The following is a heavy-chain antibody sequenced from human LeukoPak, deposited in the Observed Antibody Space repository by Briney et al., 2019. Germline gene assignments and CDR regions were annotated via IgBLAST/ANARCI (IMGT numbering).Heavy chain of an antibody. CDR2: IHNSGRS. J-gene: IGHJ4*02. CDR3: ARHGTISSESYFDY. CDR1: GGSVSSYY. Sequence: SETLSLTCSVSGGSVSSYYWSWIGQSPGKGLEWMGDIHNSGRSNYNPSLQSRVTGFVATSKNQVSLRLSSVTAADTAVYYCARHGTISSESYFDYWGQGALVTVSS. V-gene: IGHV4-59*08. D-gene: IGHD1-14*01.